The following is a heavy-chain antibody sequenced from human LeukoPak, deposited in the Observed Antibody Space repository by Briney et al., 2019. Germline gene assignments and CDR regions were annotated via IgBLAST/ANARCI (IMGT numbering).Heavy chain of an antibody. CDR2: SNDSGGT. Sequence: SETLSLTCAVYGGTFSGYYWSWIRQPPGKRLEWVGESNDSGGTNYNPSLKSRVTISADKSKNQVSLKLTSVTAADTAVYYCVREIGGSGTYYFDYWGQGTPVTVSS. CDR1: GGTFSGYY. J-gene: IGHJ4*02. CDR3: VREIGGSGTYYFDY. V-gene: IGHV4-34*01. D-gene: IGHD3-10*01.